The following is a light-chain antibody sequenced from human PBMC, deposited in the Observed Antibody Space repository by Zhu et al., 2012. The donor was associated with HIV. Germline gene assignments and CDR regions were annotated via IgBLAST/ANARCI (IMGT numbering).Light chain of an antibody. Sequence: EIVLTQSPGTLSLSPGERATLSCRASQSISSTYLAWYQQKPGQAPRLLIYGPSSRATGIPDRFSGSGSGTDFTLTISSLEPEDFAVYYCQQRNSNWFTFGGGTKVEIK. J-gene: IGKJ4*01. CDR1: QSISSTY. V-gene: IGKV3-20*01. CDR3: QQRNSNWFT. CDR2: GPS.